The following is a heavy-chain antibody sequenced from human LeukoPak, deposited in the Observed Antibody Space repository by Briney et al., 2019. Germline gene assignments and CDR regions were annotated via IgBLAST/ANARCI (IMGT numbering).Heavy chain of an antibody. Sequence: ALVKVSCKASGYTFTTYGITWVRQAPGQGLEWMGWISVYNGNTNYAQKLQGRVTMTTDTSTSTAYMELRSLRSDDTAIYYCARDREAAGQKLTDYWGQGTLVTVSS. CDR3: ARDREAAGQKLTDY. J-gene: IGHJ4*02. CDR1: GYTFTTYG. D-gene: IGHD6-13*01. CDR2: ISVYNGNT. V-gene: IGHV1-18*01.